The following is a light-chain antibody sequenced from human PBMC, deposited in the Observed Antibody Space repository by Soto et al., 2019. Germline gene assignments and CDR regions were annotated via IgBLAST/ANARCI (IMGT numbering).Light chain of an antibody. CDR3: MQALQTPT. CDR2: LAS. CDR1: QSLLHSDGYNY. Sequence: EIVMTQSPLSLPVTPGEPASISCRFSQSLLHSDGYNYLAWYLRKPGHSPQLLIDLASSRASGVPDRFSGSGSGTDFTLKISRVEAEDVGVYYCMQALQTPTFGGGTKVDIK. V-gene: IGKV2-28*01. J-gene: IGKJ4*01.